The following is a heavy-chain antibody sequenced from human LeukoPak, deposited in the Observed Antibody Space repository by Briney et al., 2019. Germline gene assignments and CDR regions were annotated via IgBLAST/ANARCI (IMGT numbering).Heavy chain of an antibody. J-gene: IGHJ4*02. CDR2: ISTNGGST. D-gene: IGHD5-12*01. Sequence: GGSLRLSCAASGFTFSRYALHWVRQAPGKGLEYVSSISTNGGSTYYANSVKGRFTISRDNSKNTLFLQLGSLRAEDMAVYYCAVAYGGYDWEGVFDYWGQGTLVTVSS. V-gene: IGHV3-64*01. CDR3: AVAYGGYDWEGVFDY. CDR1: GFTFSRYA.